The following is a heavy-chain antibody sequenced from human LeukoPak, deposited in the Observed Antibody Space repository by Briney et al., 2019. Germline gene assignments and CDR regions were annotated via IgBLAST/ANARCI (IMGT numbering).Heavy chain of an antibody. Sequence: ASVKVSCKASGYTIIGNSMRWVRQAPGQGLEWMGWIDPNSGDTKYAQKFQGRVTMTRDTSINTAFMDLSRLRYDDTAVYYCARQGPDGDSDYWGQGTLVTVSS. CDR3: ARQGPDGDSDY. D-gene: IGHD2-8*02. CDR2: IDPNSGDT. V-gene: IGHV1-2*02. CDR1: GYTIIGNS. J-gene: IGHJ4*02.